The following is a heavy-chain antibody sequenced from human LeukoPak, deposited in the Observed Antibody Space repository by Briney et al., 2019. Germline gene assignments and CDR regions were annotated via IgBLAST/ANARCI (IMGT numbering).Heavy chain of an antibody. CDR1: GLTFSSYS. J-gene: IGHJ3*02. Sequence: GGSLRLSCAASGLTFSSYSMNWVRQAPGKGLEWVSYISSSSSTIYYADSVKGRFTISRDNAKNSLYLQMNSLRAEDTAVYYCARDCSGGSCGPYAFDIWGQGTMVTVSS. D-gene: IGHD2-15*01. CDR2: ISSSSSTI. CDR3: ARDCSGGSCGPYAFDI. V-gene: IGHV3-48*01.